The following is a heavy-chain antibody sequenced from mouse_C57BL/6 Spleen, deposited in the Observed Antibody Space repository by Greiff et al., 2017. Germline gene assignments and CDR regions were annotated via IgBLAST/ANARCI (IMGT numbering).Heavy chain of an antibody. CDR3: ARALITTVVEGVVAY. Sequence: QVQLQQSGAELVKPGASVKISCKASGYAFSSYWMNWVKQRPGKGLEWIGQIYPGDGDTNYNGKFKGKATLTADKSSSTAYMQLSSLTSEDSAVYFCARALITTVVEGVVAYWGQGTLVTVSA. CDR1: GYAFSSYW. V-gene: IGHV1-80*01. CDR2: IYPGDGDT. J-gene: IGHJ3*01. D-gene: IGHD1-1*01.